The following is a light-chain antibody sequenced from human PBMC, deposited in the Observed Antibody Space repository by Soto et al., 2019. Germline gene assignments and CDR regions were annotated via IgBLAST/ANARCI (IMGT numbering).Light chain of an antibody. CDR3: CSYAGSSTVV. V-gene: IGLV2-23*01. Sequence: QSVLTQPASVSGSPGQSITISCTGTSSDVGSYNLVSWYQQHPGKAPKLMIYEGSKRPSGVSNRFSGSKSGNTASLTISGLQAEDEADYYCCSYAGSSTVVFGGGTKPTVL. J-gene: IGLJ2*01. CDR2: EGS. CDR1: SSDVGSYNL.